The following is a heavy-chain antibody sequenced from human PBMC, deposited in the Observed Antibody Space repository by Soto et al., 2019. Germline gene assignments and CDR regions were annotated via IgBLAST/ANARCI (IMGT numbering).Heavy chain of an antibody. V-gene: IGHV3-23*01. CDR3: AKAGITIFGVAPD. J-gene: IGHJ4*02. CDR2: ISGSGGST. CDR1: GFTFSSYA. Sequence: SLRLSCAASGFTFSSYAMSWVRQAPGKGLEWVSAISGSGGSTYYADSVKGRFTISRDNSKNTLYLQTNSLRAEDTAVYYCAKAGITIFGVAPDWGQGTLVTVSS. D-gene: IGHD3-3*01.